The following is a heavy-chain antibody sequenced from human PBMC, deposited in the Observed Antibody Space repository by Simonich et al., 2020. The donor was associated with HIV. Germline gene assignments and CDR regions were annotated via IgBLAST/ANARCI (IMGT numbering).Heavy chain of an antibody. J-gene: IGHJ4*02. CDR2: IYYSGST. CDR3: ARMGARQGAGVY. CDR1: GGSIRSSSYY. D-gene: IGHD1-26*01. V-gene: IGHV4-39*01. Sequence: QLQLQESGPGLVKPSETLSLTCTVSGGSIRSSSYYWGGIRQPPGKGLEWIGSIYYSGSTYYNPSLKSRVTISVDTSKNQFSRKLSSVTAADTAVYYCARMGARQGAGVYWGQGTLVTVSS.